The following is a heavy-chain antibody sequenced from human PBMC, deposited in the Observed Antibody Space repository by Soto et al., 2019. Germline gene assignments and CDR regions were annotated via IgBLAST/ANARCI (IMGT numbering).Heavy chain of an antibody. D-gene: IGHD4-17*01. J-gene: IGHJ6*02. Sequence: QVQLQQWGAGLLKPSETLSLTCAVYGGSFSGYYWSWIRQPPGKGLEWIGEINHSGSTNYNPSLKSRVTISVATSKDQFPRKLSSVTAADTSVYYCARHYGDDGYGMDVWGQGTTVTVSS. V-gene: IGHV4-34*01. CDR1: GGSFSGYY. CDR2: INHSGST. CDR3: ARHYGDDGYGMDV.